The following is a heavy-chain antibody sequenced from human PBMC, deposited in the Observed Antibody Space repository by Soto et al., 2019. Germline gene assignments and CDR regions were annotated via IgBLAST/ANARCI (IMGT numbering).Heavy chain of an antibody. CDR2: FDPEDGET. CDR1: GYTLTELS. V-gene: IGHV1-24*01. Sequence: XSVKVSSKVSGYTLTELSMHLVRQAPGKGLEWMGGFDPEDGETIYAQKFQGRVTMTEDTSTDTAYMELSSLRSEDTAVYYCATPTTVYFGNPWGQGTLVTVSS. J-gene: IGHJ5*02. CDR3: ATPTTVYFGNP. D-gene: IGHD4-17*01.